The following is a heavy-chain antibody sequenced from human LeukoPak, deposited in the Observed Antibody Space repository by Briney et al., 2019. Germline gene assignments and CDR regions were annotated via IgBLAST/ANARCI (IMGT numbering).Heavy chain of an antibody. Sequence: GGSLSLSCAASRFTFSTYGMHWVRQAPGKGLEWVAVIWYDGSNKYYADSVKGRFTISRDNSKNTLYLQMNSLRAEDTAAYYCARGDGYKFGLHDYWGQGTLVTVSS. D-gene: IGHD5-24*01. CDR3: ARGDGYKFGLHDY. CDR1: RFTFSTYG. V-gene: IGHV3-33*01. J-gene: IGHJ4*02. CDR2: IWYDGSNK.